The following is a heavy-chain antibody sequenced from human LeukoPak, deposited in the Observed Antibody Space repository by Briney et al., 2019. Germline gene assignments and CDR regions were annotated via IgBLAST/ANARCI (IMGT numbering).Heavy chain of an antibody. J-gene: IGHJ6*04. CDR1: GLTFSFYS. CDR2: ISSSGSTI. D-gene: IGHD3-10*02. CDR3: AELGITMIGGV. V-gene: IGHV3-48*04. Sequence: PGGSLRLSCAASGLTFSFYSMNWVRQAPGKGLEWVSYISSSGSTIYYADSVKGRFTISRDNAKNSLYLQMNSLRAEDTAVYYCAELGITMIGGVWGKGTTVTISS.